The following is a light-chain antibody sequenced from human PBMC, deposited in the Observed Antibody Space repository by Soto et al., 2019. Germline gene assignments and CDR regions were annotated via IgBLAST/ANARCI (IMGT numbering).Light chain of an antibody. J-gene: IGLJ2*01. CDR3: EAWDDSRYGAV. Sequence: QLVLTQPPSASGTPGQGVTISCSGSSSNIGTNTVNWYKQLPGTAPKLLIFSNGLRPPGVPDRFSGSKFGTSASLAISGLQSEDEADYYCEAWDDSRYGAVFGGGTTVTVL. CDR1: SSNIGTNT. V-gene: IGLV1-44*01. CDR2: SNG.